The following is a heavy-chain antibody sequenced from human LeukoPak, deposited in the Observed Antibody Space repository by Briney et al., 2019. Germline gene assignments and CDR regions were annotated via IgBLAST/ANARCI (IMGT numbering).Heavy chain of an antibody. V-gene: IGHV4-39*01. Sequence: SETLSLTCTVSGGSISSSSYYWGWVRQPPGTGLEWIGSIYYSGSTYYNPSLKSRVTISVDTSKNQFSLKLSSVTAADTAVYYCARQVVTAIPDWFDPWGQGTLVTVSS. J-gene: IGHJ5*02. CDR2: IYYSGST. D-gene: IGHD2-21*02. CDR1: GGSISSSSYY. CDR3: ARQVVTAIPDWFDP.